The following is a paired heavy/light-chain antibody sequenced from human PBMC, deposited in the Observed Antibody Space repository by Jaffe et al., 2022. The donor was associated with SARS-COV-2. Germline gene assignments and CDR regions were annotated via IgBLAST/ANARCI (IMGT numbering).Heavy chain of an antibody. Sequence: QEQLVESGGGLVKPGGSLRLSCAASGFSFSGYFMTWIRQAPGKGLEWVSYISGTSGYIHYADSVKGRFTISRDDAKNSLYLQMNSLRAEDTAVYYCARDSGGNYLFDPWGQGTLVTVSS. V-gene: IGHV3-11*06. CDR1: GFSFSGYF. CDR3: ARDSGGNYLFDP. J-gene: IGHJ5*02. CDR2: ISGTSGYI. D-gene: IGHD4-4*01.
Light chain of an antibody. Sequence: DIQMTQSPSSLSASVGDRVTITCRASQYISNYLNWYQQKPGKAPKVLIHAASSLQSGVPSRFSGSGSGTDFNLTISSLQPEDLATYYCQQSYTTPPLTFGGGTKVEIK. CDR2: AAS. J-gene: IGKJ4*01. V-gene: IGKV1-39*01. CDR3: QQSYTTPPLT. CDR1: QYISNY.